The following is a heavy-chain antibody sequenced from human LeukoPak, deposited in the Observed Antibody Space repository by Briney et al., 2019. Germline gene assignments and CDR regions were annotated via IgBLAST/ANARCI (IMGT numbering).Heavy chain of an antibody. J-gene: IGHJ6*02. V-gene: IGHV3-30*18. Sequence: PGGSLRLSCAASGFTFSSYGMHWDRQAPGKGLEWVAVISYDGRNKYYADSVKGRFTISRDNSKNTLYLQMNSLRAEDTAVYYCAKDLPASSYSSSWYRRLGYGMDVWGQGTTVTVSS. CDR1: GFTFSSYG. D-gene: IGHD6-13*01. CDR2: ISYDGRNK. CDR3: AKDLPASSYSSSWYRRLGYGMDV.